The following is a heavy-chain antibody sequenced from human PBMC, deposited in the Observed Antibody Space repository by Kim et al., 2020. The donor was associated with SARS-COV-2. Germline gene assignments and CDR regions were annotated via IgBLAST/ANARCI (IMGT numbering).Heavy chain of an antibody. CDR3: AKDQLGSARYIRFLEWLSSFDY. J-gene: IGHJ4*02. Sequence: GGSLRLSCAASGFTFSSYAMSWVRQAPGKGLEWVSAISGSGGSTYYADSVKGRFTISRDNSKNTLYLQMNSLRAEDTAVYYCAKDQLGSARYIRFLEWLSSFDYWGQGTLVTVSS. CDR1: GFTFSSYA. CDR2: ISGSGGST. D-gene: IGHD3-3*01. V-gene: IGHV3-23*01.